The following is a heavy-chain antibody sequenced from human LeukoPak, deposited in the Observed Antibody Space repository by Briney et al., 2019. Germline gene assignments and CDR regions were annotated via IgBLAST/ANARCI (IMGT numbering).Heavy chain of an antibody. Sequence: PSQTLSLTCTVSGGSISSGSYYWSWIRQPAGKGLEWIGRIYTSASTNYNPSLKSRVTISVDTSKNQFSLKLSSVTAADTAVYYCARSVEGYCRGGSCYYYSYYMDVWGKGTTVTVSS. CDR1: GGSISSGSYY. CDR2: IYTSAST. V-gene: IGHV4-61*02. J-gene: IGHJ6*03. CDR3: ARSVEGYCRGGSCYYYSYYMDV. D-gene: IGHD2-15*01.